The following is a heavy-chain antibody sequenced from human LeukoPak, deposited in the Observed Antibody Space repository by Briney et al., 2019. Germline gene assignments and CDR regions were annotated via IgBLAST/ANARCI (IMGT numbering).Heavy chain of an antibody. CDR1: GGSISSSSYY. V-gene: IGHV4-39*01. D-gene: IGHD6-13*01. Sequence: SETLSLTCTVSGGSISSSSYYWGWIRQPPGKGLEWIGSIYYSGSTYYNPSLKSRVTISVDTSKNQFSLKLSSVTAADTAVYYCARSRRGSSSWHYYYYYMDVWGKGTTVTISS. CDR2: IYYSGST. J-gene: IGHJ6*03. CDR3: ARSRRGSSSWHYYYYYMDV.